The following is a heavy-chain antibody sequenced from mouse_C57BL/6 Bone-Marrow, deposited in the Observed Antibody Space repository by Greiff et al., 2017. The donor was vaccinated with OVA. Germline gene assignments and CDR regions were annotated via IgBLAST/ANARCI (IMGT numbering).Heavy chain of an antibody. CDR1: EYEFPSHN. CDR3: ARLMGYYAMDY. Sequence: DVMLVESGGGLVQPGESLKLSCESNEYEFPSHNMSWVRKTPEKRLELVAAINSDGGSTYYPDTMERRFIISRDNTKKTLYLQMSSLRSEDTALYYCARLMGYYAMDYWGQGTSVTVSS. CDR2: INSDGGST. V-gene: IGHV5-2*01. J-gene: IGHJ4*01. D-gene: IGHD1-1*02.